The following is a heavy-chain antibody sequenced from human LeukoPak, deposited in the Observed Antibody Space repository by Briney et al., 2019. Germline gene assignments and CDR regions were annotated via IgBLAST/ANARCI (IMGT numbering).Heavy chain of an antibody. V-gene: IGHV1-18*01. Sequence: EASVKVSCKASGYTFTSYGIIWVRQAPGQGLEWMGWISAYNGNTNYAQKYQGRVTMTTDTSTSTAYMELRSLRSDDTAVYYCARDGTCSSTSCYADYWGQGTLVTVSS. CDR3: ARDGTCSSTSCYADY. CDR2: ISAYNGNT. CDR1: GYTFTSYG. J-gene: IGHJ4*02. D-gene: IGHD2-2*01.